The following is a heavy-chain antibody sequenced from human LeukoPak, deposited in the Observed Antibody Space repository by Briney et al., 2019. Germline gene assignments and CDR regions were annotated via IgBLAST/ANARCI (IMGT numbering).Heavy chain of an antibody. CDR2: INSDGSST. CDR3: ARGPRVTNNWFDP. V-gene: IGHV3-74*01. J-gene: IGHJ5*02. Sequence: PGGSLRLSCAASGFTFSSYWMHWVRQAPGKGLVWVSRINSDGSSTSYADSVTGRFTSSRDNAKNTLDLQMNSLRAEDTAVYYCARGPRVTNNWFDPWGQGTLVTASS. D-gene: IGHD4-11*01. CDR1: GFTFSSYW.